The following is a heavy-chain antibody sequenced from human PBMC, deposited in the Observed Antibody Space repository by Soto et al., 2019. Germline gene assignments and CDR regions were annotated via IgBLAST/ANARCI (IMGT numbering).Heavy chain of an antibody. CDR2: IYYSGST. D-gene: IGHD2-8*02. Sequence: SETLSLTCTVSGGSVSSGSYYWSWIRQPPGKGLEWIGYIYYSGSTNYNPSLKSRVTISVDTSKNQFSLKLSSVTAADTAVYYCARCTDYYYGMDVWGQGTTVTVSS. V-gene: IGHV4-61*01. J-gene: IGHJ6*02. CDR1: GGSVSSGSYY. CDR3: ARCTDYYYGMDV.